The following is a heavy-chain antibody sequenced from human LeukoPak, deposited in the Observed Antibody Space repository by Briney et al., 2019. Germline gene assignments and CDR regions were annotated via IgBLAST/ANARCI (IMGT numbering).Heavy chain of an antibody. J-gene: IGHJ4*02. Sequence: PSETLSLTCTVSGGSISSSSYYWGWIRQPPGKGLEWIGSIYYSGSTYYNPSLKSRVTISVDTSKNQFSLKLSSVTAADTAVYYCARGSVEGDFWSGYYILSYFDYWGQGTLVTVSS. CDR3: ARGSVEGDFWSGYYILSYFDY. V-gene: IGHV4-39*01. CDR1: GGSISSSSYY. D-gene: IGHD3-3*01. CDR2: IYYSGST.